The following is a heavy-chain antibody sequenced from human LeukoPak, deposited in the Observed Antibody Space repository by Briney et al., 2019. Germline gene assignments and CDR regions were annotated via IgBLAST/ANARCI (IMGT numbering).Heavy chain of an antibody. J-gene: IGHJ5*02. Sequence: SETLSLTCAVYGGSFSGYYWTWIRQPPGKGLEWIGEINHSGSTNYNPSLKSRVTISVDTSKSQFSLKLSSVTAADTAIYFCARKGLRFLESVKYSWFDPWGQGTLVTVSS. D-gene: IGHD3-3*01. V-gene: IGHV4-34*01. CDR3: ARKGLRFLESVKYSWFDP. CDR2: INHSGST. CDR1: GGSFSGYY.